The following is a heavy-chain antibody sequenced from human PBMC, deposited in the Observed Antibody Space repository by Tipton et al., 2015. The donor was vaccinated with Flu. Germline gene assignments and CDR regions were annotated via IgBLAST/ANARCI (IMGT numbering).Heavy chain of an antibody. Sequence: SLRLSCAASGFTFSNFAMHWVRQAPGKGLEWVAGVWYDGTNEYYADSVKGRFTISRDNSKNTLYLQMNSLRAEDTAVYNCARGYDILTDGGGYFDYWGQGTLVTVSS. CDR2: VWYDGTNE. J-gene: IGHJ4*02. CDR3: ARGYDILTDGGGYFDY. D-gene: IGHD3-9*01. CDR1: GFTFSNFA. V-gene: IGHV3-33*01.